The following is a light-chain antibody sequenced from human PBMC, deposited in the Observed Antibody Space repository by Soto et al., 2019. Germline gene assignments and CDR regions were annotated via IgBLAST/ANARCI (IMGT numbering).Light chain of an antibody. V-gene: IGKV1-39*01. CDR2: AAS. CDR3: QQSYSTFWT. CDR1: RPITTY. Sequence: DIKRPQPQPSLSQSVGTRATITSRASRPITTYLNWYKQKPGKAPKLLIFAASSLQSGVPSRSSGSGSGTDFTLTISSLQPEDFATYYCQQSYSTFWTFGQGTKVEIK. J-gene: IGKJ1*01.